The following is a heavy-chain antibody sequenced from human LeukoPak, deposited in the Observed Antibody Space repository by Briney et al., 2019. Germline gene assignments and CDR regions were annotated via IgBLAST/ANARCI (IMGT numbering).Heavy chain of an antibody. V-gene: IGHV3-53*01. CDR3: AKDYGSGSYYKSDY. CDR1: GFTVTSNY. J-gene: IGHJ4*02. D-gene: IGHD3-10*01. CDR2: IYDDGSA. Sequence: GGSLRLSCAASGFTVTSNYMSWVRQAPGKGLEWVSVIYDDGSAYYADSVKGRFTISRDNSQNTVSLQMISLRAEDTAVYYCAKDYGSGSYYKSDYWGQGTLVTVSS.